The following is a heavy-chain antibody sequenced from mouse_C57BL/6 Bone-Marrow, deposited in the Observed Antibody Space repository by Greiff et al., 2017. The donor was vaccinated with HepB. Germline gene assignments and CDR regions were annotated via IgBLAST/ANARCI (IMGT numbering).Heavy chain of an antibody. J-gene: IGHJ2*01. Sequence: QVHVKQSGAELVKPGASVKMSCKASGYTFTSYWITWVKQRPGQGLEWIGDIYPGSGSTNYNEKFKSKATLTVDTSSSTAYMQLSSLTSEDSAVYYCARDGLVTTNYWGQGTTLTVAS. CDR2: IYPGSGST. CDR3: ARDGLVTTNY. CDR1: GYTFTSYW. D-gene: IGHD2-5*01. V-gene: IGHV1-55*01.